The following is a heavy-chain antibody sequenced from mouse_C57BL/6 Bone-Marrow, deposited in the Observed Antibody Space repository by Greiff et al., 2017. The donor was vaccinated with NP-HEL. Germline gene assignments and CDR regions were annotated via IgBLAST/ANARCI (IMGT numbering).Heavy chain of an antibody. J-gene: IGHJ3*01. CDR2: ISYDGSN. Sequence: ESGPGLVKPSQSLSLTCSVTGYSITSGHYWNWIRQFPGNKLEWMGYISYDGSNNYNPSLKNRISITRDTSKNQFFLKLNSVTTEDTATYYCARERDYATYWGQGTLVTVSA. V-gene: IGHV3-6*01. CDR3: ARERDYATY. CDR1: GYSITSGHY. D-gene: IGHD2-4*01.